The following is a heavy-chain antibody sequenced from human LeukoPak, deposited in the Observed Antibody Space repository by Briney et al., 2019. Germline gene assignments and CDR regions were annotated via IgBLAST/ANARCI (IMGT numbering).Heavy chain of an antibody. Sequence: GGSLRLSCAASGFTFSSYGMHWVRQAPGKGLEWVAVISYDGSNKYYADSVKGRFTISRDNSKNTLYLQMNSLRAEDTAVYYCAKDAPEVGAKDYRGQGTLVTVSS. CDR2: ISYDGSNK. CDR3: AKDAPEVGAKDY. V-gene: IGHV3-30*18. J-gene: IGHJ4*02. CDR1: GFTFSSYG. D-gene: IGHD1-26*01.